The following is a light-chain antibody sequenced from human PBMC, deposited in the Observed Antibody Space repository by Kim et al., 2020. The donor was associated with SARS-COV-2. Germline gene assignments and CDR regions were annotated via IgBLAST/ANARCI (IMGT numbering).Light chain of an antibody. Sequence: EIVMTQSPGTLSVSPGERATLSCRVSESVGIRLAWYQHKLGQAPRLLIYDASTRATGIPPRFSGSGSETEFTLTISDLQSEDFAVYFCQHYNNGPPFTFGQGTKLEI. CDR3: QHYNNGPPFT. V-gene: IGKV3-15*01. J-gene: IGKJ2*01. CDR2: DAS. CDR1: ESVGIR.